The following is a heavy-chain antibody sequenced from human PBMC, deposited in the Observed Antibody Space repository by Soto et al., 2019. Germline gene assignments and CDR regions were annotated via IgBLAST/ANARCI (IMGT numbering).Heavy chain of an antibody. J-gene: IGHJ4*02. Sequence: QLHLQESGPGLVKPSETLSLTCTVTGVSIGTSGDYWGWVRQPPGKGPEWIGSVYRTGSVYYNPSLYNPSLESRLSITVDTSKNQFSLKLRSVTAADTAVYYCVDVFTGSTFGYWGQGTLVTVSS. CDR1: GVSIGTSGDY. V-gene: IGHV4-39*01. D-gene: IGHD3-9*01. CDR2: VYRTGSV. CDR3: VDVFTGSTFGY.